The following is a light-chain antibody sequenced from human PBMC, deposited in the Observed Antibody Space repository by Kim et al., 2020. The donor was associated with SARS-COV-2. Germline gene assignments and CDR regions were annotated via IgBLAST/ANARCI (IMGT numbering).Light chain of an antibody. CDR1: QGVSSSY. Sequence: SAGERATLSCRASQGVSSSYLAWYQQNPGDAPRLLSYGATSSTTGIPDRFSGSGSGTDFTLTISILETEVFAVYYRQQYGSSITFGGGTKVDIK. CDR3: QQYGSSIT. CDR2: GAT. V-gene: IGKV3-20*01. J-gene: IGKJ4*01.